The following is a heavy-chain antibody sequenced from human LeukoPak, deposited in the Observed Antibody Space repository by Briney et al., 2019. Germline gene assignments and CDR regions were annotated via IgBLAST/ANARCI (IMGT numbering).Heavy chain of an antibody. CDR3: ARAAPSYYGSGSLGSYYYGMDV. V-gene: IGHV4-59*01. Sequence: QASETLSLTCTVSGGSISSYYWSWIRQPPGKGLEWIGYIYYSGSTNYNPSLKSRVTISVDTSKNQFSLKLSSVTAADTAMYYCARAAPSYYGSGSLGSYYYGMDVWGQGTTVTVSS. CDR1: GGSISSYY. D-gene: IGHD3-10*01. CDR2: IYYSGST. J-gene: IGHJ6*02.